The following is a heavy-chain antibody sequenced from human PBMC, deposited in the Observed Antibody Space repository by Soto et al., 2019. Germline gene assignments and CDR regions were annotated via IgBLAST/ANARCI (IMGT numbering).Heavy chain of an antibody. CDR1: GYPFTSYY. V-gene: IGHV1-46*01. J-gene: IGHJ5*02. Sequence: XSVKVASKASGYPFTSYYMHWVRQSPGQGLEWMGIINPSGDSTNYAQKFQGRVTMTRDTSTSTVYMELSRLRSEDTAVYYCERPPPGRYNWFDPCGQRTLVTVSS. CDR3: ERPPPGRYNWFDP. CDR2: INPSGDST.